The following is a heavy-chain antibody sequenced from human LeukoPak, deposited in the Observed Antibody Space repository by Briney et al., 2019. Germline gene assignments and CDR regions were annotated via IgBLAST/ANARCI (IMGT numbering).Heavy chain of an antibody. D-gene: IGHD6-13*01. CDR1: GFTFNNYG. CDR3: AKVPSWTWWFDP. V-gene: IGHV3-23*01. J-gene: IGHJ5*02. Sequence: HPGGSLRLSCAASGFTFNNYGMNWVRQAPGKGLEWVSAISGSGGSTYYADSVKGRFTISRDNSKNTLYLQMNSLRAEDTAVYYCAKVPSWTWWFDPWGQGTLVTVSS. CDR2: ISGSGGST.